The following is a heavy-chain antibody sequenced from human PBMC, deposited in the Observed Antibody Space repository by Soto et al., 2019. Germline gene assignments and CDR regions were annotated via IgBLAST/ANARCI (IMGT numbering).Heavy chain of an antibody. CDR3: ARVTGYCSSTSCYAVYYFDS. Sequence: QVQLVQSGAEVKKPGSSVKVSCKASGGTFSSYAISWVRQAPGQGLEWMGGIIPIFGTANYAQKFQGRVTITADESPSTAYMELSSLRSEDTAVYYCARVTGYCSSTSCYAVYYFDSWGQGTLVTVSS. CDR1: GGTFSSYA. V-gene: IGHV1-69*01. D-gene: IGHD2-2*01. CDR2: IIPIFGTA. J-gene: IGHJ4*02.